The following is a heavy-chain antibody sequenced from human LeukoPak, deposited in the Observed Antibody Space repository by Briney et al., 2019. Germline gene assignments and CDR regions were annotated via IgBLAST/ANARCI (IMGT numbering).Heavy chain of an antibody. CDR3: ARRDRYNWNDLDY. V-gene: IGHV3-20*04. CDR2: INFNAGSS. Sequence: PGGSLRLSCAASGLTFDDYGMSWVRQAPGKGVEWVSVINFNAGSSGYPHSLKGRFPISSDNAKNSLYLQMNSLRAEDTALYYCARRDRYNWNDLDYWGQGTLVTVSS. J-gene: IGHJ4*02. D-gene: IGHD1-20*01. CDR1: GLTFDDYG.